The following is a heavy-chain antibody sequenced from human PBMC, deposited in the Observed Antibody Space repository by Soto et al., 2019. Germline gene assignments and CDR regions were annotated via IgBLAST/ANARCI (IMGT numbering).Heavy chain of an antibody. CDR1: GFTFSSYA. Sequence: LRLSCAASGFTFSSYAMHWVRQAPGKGLEWVAVISYDGSNKYYADSVKGRFTISRDNSKNTLYLQMNSLRAEDTAVYYCARNQADYWGQGTPVTVSS. CDR2: ISYDGSNK. V-gene: IGHV3-30-3*01. CDR3: ARNQADY. J-gene: IGHJ4*02.